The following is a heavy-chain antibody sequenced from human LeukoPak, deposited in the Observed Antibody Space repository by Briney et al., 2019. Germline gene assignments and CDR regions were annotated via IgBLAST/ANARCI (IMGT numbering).Heavy chain of an antibody. CDR2: ISSSSSYI. J-gene: IGHJ6*03. D-gene: IGHD2-15*01. CDR3: ARVLRYCSGGNCYSGGLGYMDV. CDR1: GFTFSSYS. V-gene: IGHV3-21*04. Sequence: PGGSLRLSCAASGFTFSSYSMNWVCQAPGKGLEWVSSISSSSSYIYYADSVKGRFTISRDNAKNSLFLQMNSLRAEDTAVYYCARVLRYCSGGNCYSGGLGYMDVWGKGTTVTISS.